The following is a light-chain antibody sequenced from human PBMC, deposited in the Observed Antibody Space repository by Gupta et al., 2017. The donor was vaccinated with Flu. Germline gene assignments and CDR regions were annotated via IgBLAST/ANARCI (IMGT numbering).Light chain of an antibody. CDR2: DAS. V-gene: IGKV3-11*01. J-gene: IGKJ4*01. Sequence: DIVLPQSPATLSLSPGERATLSCRASQSVSSYLAWYQQKPGQAPRLLIYDASNRATGIPARFSGSGSGTDFTLTISSLEPEDFAVYYCQQRSNWPRLTFGGGTKVEIK. CDR1: QSVSSY. CDR3: QQRSNWPRLT.